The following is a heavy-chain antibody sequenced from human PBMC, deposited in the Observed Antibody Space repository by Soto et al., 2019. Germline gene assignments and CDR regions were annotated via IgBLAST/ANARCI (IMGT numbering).Heavy chain of an antibody. J-gene: IGHJ4*02. CDR2: ISYDGSNK. D-gene: IGHD3-3*01. Sequence: GGSLRLSCAASGFTFSSYGMHWVRQAPGKGLEWVAVISYDGSNKYYADSVKGRFTISRDNSKNTLYLQMNSLRAEDTAVYYCAKDRWVDSGSIFGVVIHPGNYFDYWGQGTLVTVSS. CDR1: GFTFSSYG. CDR3: AKDRWVDSGSIFGVVIHPGNYFDY. V-gene: IGHV3-30*18.